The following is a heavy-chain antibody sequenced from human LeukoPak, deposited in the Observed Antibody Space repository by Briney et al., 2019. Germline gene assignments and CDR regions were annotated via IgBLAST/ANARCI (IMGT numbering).Heavy chain of an antibody. V-gene: IGHV6-1*01. CDR3: ARESLYYYDSRGDAFDI. CDR2: TYYKSKWYN. CDR1: GDSVSSNSAA. D-gene: IGHD3-22*01. J-gene: IGHJ3*02. Sequence: SQTLSLTCAISGDSVSSNSAAWNWIRQSPSRGLEWLGRTYYKSKWYNDYAVSVKSRITINPDTSKNQFSLQLNSVTPEDTAVYYCARESLYYYDSRGDAFDIWGQGTMVTVSS.